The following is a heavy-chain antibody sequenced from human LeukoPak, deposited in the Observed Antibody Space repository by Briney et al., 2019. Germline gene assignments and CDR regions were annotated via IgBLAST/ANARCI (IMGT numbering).Heavy chain of an antibody. CDR3: ASGISGGFDY. J-gene: IGHJ4*02. V-gene: IGHV1-69*05. Sequence: GASVKVSCKASGGTFTSYAISWVRQAPGQGLEWMGGIIPIFGTANYAQKFQGRVTITTDESTSTAYTERSSLRSEDTAVYYWASGISGGFDYWGQGTLVSVSS. D-gene: IGHD6-13*01. CDR1: GGTFTSYA. CDR2: IIPIFGTA.